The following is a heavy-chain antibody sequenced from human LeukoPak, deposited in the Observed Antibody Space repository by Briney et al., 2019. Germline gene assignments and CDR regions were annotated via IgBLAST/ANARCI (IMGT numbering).Heavy chain of an antibody. CDR1: GFTFSSYS. J-gene: IGHJ2*01. Sequence: PGGSLRLSCAASGFTFSSYSMNWVRQAPGKGLEWVSSISSSSSYIYYADSVKGRFTISRDNAKNSLYLQMNSLRAEDTALYYCAKDSNGWYFDLWGRGTLVTVSS. CDR2: ISSSSSYI. D-gene: IGHD6-25*01. V-gene: IGHV3-21*04. CDR3: AKDSNGWYFDL.